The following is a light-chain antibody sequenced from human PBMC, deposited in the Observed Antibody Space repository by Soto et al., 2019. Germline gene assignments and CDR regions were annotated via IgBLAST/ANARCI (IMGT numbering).Light chain of an antibody. J-gene: IGKJ3*01. Sequence: DIQMAQSPSSLSASVGDRVTITCRAGQNIAKYLNWYQQKPGKGPRLLIYGASSLPSGVPARFAGSGSGTNFTLTISSLQPEDFAVYYCQQSYNSPPAFGSGTKVEIK. CDR1: QNIAKY. CDR3: QQSYNSPPA. V-gene: IGKV1-39*01. CDR2: GAS.